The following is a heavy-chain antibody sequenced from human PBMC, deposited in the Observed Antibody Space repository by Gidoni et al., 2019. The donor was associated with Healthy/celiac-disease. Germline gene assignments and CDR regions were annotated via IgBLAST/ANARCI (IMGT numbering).Heavy chain of an antibody. J-gene: IGHJ6*02. V-gene: IGHV3-23*01. CDR3: AKKDIVVVVAATEGYYGMDV. Sequence: EVQLLESGGGLVQPGGSLRLSCAASGFTFSSYAMSWVRQAPGKGLEWVSAISGSGGSTYYADSVKGRFTISRDNSKKTLYLQMNSLRAEDTAVYYCAKKDIVVVVAATEGYYGMDVWGQGTTVTVSS. CDR1: GFTFSSYA. CDR2: ISGSGGST. D-gene: IGHD2-15*01.